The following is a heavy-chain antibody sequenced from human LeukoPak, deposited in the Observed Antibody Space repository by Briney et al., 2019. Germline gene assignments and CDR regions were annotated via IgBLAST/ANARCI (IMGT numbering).Heavy chain of an antibody. D-gene: IGHD3-22*01. CDR2: INHSGST. J-gene: IGHJ5*02. CDR3: ASTTSSGYTWGFDP. Sequence: SSETRSLTCTVSGGSFSSYYWSWIRQPAGKGLEWIGEINHSGSTNYNPSLKSRVTISVDTSKNQFSLKLSSVTAADTAVYYCASTTSSGYTWGFDPWGQGTLVTVSS. CDR1: GGSFSSYY. V-gene: IGHV4-34*01.